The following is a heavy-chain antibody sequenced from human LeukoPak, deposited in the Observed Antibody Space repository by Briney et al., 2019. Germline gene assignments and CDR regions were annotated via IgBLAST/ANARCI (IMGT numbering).Heavy chain of an antibody. CDR1: GYTFTSYY. V-gene: IGHV1-46*01. CDR2: INPSGDST. Sequence: ASVKVSCKASGYTFTSYYMHWVRQAPGQGLEWMGIINPSGDSTSYAQKFQGRVTMTRNTSISTAYMELSSLRSEDTAVYYCARGIPIYCSSTSCYYGWFDPWGQGTLVTVSS. D-gene: IGHD2-2*01. J-gene: IGHJ5*01. CDR3: ARGIPIYCSSTSCYYGWFDP.